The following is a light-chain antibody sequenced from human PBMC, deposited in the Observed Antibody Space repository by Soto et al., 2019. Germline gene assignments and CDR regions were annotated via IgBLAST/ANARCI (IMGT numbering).Light chain of an antibody. V-gene: IGKV1-39*01. CDR3: QQNYSTRRTT. J-gene: IGKJ1*01. CDR1: QSISSY. Sequence: DIQMTQSPSSLSASVGDRVTITCRASQSISSYLNWYQQKPGTAPKLLIYAASSLQSGVPSRFSGSGSGTDFTITISSLQHEDFATYYCQQNYSTRRTTLGQGNKVEIK. CDR2: AAS.